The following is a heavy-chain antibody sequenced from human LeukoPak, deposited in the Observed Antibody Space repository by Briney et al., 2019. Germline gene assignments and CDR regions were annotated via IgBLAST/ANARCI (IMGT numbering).Heavy chain of an antibody. Sequence: ASVKVSCKASGYTFTSYDINWVRQATGQGLEWMGWMNPNSGNTGYAQKFQGRVTMTRNTSISTAYMELSSLRSEDTAVYYCASLYSSSLQIDYWGQGTLVTVSS. J-gene: IGHJ4*02. D-gene: IGHD6-6*01. CDR3: ASLYSSSLQIDY. CDR2: MNPNSGNT. CDR1: GYTFTSYD. V-gene: IGHV1-8*01.